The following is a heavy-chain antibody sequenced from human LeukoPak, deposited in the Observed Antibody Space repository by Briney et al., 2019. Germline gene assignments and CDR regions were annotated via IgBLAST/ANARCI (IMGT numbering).Heavy chain of an antibody. CDR3: ARGLDCSGGSCYGAWFDP. V-gene: IGHV1-8*03. Sequence: GASVKVSCKASGYTFTSYDINWVRQATGQGLEWMGWMNPNSGNTGYAQKFQGRVTITRNTSISTAYMELSSLRSEDTAVYYCARGLDCSGGSCYGAWFDPWGQGTLVTVSS. D-gene: IGHD2-15*01. J-gene: IGHJ5*02. CDR2: MNPNSGNT. CDR1: GYTFTSYD.